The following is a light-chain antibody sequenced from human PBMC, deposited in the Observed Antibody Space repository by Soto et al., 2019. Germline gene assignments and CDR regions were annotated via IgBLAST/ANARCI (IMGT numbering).Light chain of an antibody. CDR1: SSDIGSYDY. J-gene: IGLJ2*01. V-gene: IGLV2-14*03. CDR3: SSCTSSSTI. CDR2: DVS. Sequence: QSALTQPASVSGSPGQSITISCTGTSSDIGSYDYVSWYQHHPGRAPQLLIYDVSYRPSGISNRFSGSKSGNTASLTISGLQVEDEADYYCSSCTSSSTIFGGGTKLTVL.